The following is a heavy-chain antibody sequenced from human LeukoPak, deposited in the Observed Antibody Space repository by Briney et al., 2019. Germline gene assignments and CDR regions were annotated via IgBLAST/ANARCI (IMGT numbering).Heavy chain of an antibody. Sequence: AGGSLRLSCAASDFTFTSYGMSWVRQAPGKGLEWVANINLDGRQRFYVDSVKGRFTISRASTENSLYLQMNSLRVEDTAVYYCARDTDDFQGLDIWGQGTVVTVSS. V-gene: IGHV3-7*01. J-gene: IGHJ3*02. CDR3: ARDTDDFQGLDI. CDR1: DFTFTSYG. D-gene: IGHD3-3*01. CDR2: INLDGRQR.